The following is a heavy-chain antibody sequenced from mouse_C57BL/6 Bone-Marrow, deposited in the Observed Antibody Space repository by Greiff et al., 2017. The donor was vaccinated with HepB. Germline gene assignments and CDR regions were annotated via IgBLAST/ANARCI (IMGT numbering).Heavy chain of an antibody. CDR1: GFTFSSYA. D-gene: IGHD2-3*01. J-gene: IGHJ2*01. CDR2: ISDGGSYT. CDR3: ARDLGDGYFDY. Sequence: EVKVEESGGGLVKPGGSLKLSCAASGFTFSSYAMSWVRQTPEKRLEWVATISDGGSYTYYPDNVKGRITISRDNAKNNLYLQMSHLKSEDTAMYYCARDLGDGYFDYWGQGTTLTVSS. V-gene: IGHV5-4*01.